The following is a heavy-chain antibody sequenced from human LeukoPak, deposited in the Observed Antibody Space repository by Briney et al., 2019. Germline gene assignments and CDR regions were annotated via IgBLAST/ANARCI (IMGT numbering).Heavy chain of an antibody. J-gene: IGHJ4*02. V-gene: IGHV3-23*01. CDR3: AKDPRSLGVCTSASCPYFDY. D-gene: IGHD2-2*01. CDR1: GFTFSSYA. CDR2: ISDSSTGT. Sequence: GGSLRLSCTASGFTFSSYAMHWVRLAPGKGLEWVSAISDSSTGTYYADSVRGRFTVSRDNSKNTLCLQMNSLRAEDTAVYYCAKDPRSLGVCTSASCPYFDYWGQGALVTVSS.